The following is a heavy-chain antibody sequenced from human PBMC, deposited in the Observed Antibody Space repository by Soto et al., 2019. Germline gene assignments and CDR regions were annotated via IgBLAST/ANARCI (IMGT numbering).Heavy chain of an antibody. J-gene: IGHJ6*02. CDR3: TRPSTRPYFPFHEGMDV. CDR2: IRSKANSYAT. D-gene: IGHD2-8*01. V-gene: IGHV3-73*01. CDR1: GFTFSGSA. Sequence: EVQLVESGGGLVQPGGSLKLSCAASGFTFSGSAMHWVRQASGKGLEWVGRIRSKANSYATAYAASVKGRFTISRDDSKNTAYLQMNSLKTEDTAVYYCTRPSTRPYFPFHEGMDVWGQGTTVPVSS.